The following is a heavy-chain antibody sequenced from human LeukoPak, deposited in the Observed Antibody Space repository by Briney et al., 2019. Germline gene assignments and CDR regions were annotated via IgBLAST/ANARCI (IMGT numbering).Heavy chain of an antibody. V-gene: IGHV3-48*03. Sequence: AGTLRLSCAASGVTFSSYAINKVLQPPRKSLNGASYAISSCSTIYDADSVKGRFTISRDNAKNSLYLQMNSLRAEDTAVYYCARALPGGSYYLDFDILGQGKMVTGSS. D-gene: IGHD1-26*01. CDR2: AISSCSTI. CDR1: GVTFSSYA. J-gene: IGHJ3*02. CDR3: ARALPGGSYYLDFDI.